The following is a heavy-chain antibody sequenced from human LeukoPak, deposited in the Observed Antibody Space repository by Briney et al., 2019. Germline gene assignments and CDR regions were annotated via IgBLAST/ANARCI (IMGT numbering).Heavy chain of an antibody. Sequence: PGRTLRLSCALSMFGASSNHAACVRHTPEKGVEWVAVRQHGNVSYYADSVKGRFTTSADSSKNSLYLQMNNLRSEDTALYYCARERDYDTDFDYWGQGTLVTASS. CDR2: RQHGNVS. CDR3: ARERDYDTDFDY. D-gene: IGHD3-22*01. CDR1: MFGASSNH. V-gene: IGHV3-53*01. J-gene: IGHJ4*02.